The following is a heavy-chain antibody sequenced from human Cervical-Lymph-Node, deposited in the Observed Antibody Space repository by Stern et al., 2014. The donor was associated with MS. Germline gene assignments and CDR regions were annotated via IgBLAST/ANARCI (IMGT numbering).Heavy chain of an antibody. D-gene: IGHD4-17*01. V-gene: IGHV1-46*03. J-gene: IGHJ1*01. Sequence: DQLVESGAEVKKPGASVKVSCKASGDSFASYPIHWLRQAPGQGPGWMGIVNPTDGRTTYAQTFKGRVTMTRDTSTRTVYMELSSLRPEDTAMYFCANPLPYANWGQGTRVTVSS. CDR1: GDSFASYP. CDR3: ANPLPYAN. CDR2: VNPTDGRT.